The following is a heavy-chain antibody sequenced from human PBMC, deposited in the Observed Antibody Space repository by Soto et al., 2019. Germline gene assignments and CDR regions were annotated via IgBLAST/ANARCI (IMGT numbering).Heavy chain of an antibody. CDR1: GYTFTSYD. D-gene: IGHD5-18*01. Sequence: ASVKVSCKASGYTFTSYDINWVRQATGQGLEWMGWMNPNSGDTGYAQKFQGRVTMTRNTSISTAYMELSSLRSEDTAVYFCARVLKLWSNDYYHYGLAVWGQGTTVTVSS. CDR2: MNPNSGDT. CDR3: ARVLKLWSNDYYHYGLAV. J-gene: IGHJ6*02. V-gene: IGHV1-8*01.